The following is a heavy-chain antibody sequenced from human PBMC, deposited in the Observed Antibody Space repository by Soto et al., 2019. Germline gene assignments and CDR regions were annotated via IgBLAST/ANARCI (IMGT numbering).Heavy chain of an antibody. CDR1: GFNVMSYW. CDR3: ARDIGFDYVN. V-gene: IGHV3-7*01. CDR2: IKEDGSEI. Sequence: GGSLRLSCGVSGFNVMSYWMSWVRQAPGKGLEWVASIKEDGSEIYYLQSVRGRFTISRDSAGNALHLAMNYLSAEDTAVYFCARDIGFDYVNWGQGTLVTVSS. J-gene: IGHJ4*02. D-gene: IGHD3-16*01.